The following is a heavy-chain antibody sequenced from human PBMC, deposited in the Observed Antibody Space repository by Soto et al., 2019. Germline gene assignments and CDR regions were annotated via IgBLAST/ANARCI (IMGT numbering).Heavy chain of an antibody. CDR2: ISYGGST. Sequence: QVQLQESGPGLVKPSQTLSLTCTVSGGSINSGGYCWSWIRQHPGKGLDWIGCISYGGSTSYNPSLKGRVTRSVDTSKNQFSLRLTSVTAAYTAVYSCSRGILVWGQGALITVSS. CDR1: GGSINSGGYC. J-gene: IGHJ4*02. CDR3: SRGILV. V-gene: IGHV4-31*03. D-gene: IGHD5-18*01.